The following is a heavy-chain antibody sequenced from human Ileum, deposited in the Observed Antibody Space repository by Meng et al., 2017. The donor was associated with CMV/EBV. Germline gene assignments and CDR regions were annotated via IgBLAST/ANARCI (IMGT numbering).Heavy chain of an antibody. Sequence: SGFSLSTTGVGVGWIRQPPGKALEWLALIYWDDDKRFSPSLMNRLTLTKDTSKNEVVLTMTNVDPADTATYYCAHKRSETTTNFFDYWGRGTLVTSPQ. CDR2: IYWDDDK. J-gene: IGHJ4*02. CDR3: AHKRSETTTNFFDY. D-gene: IGHD4-17*01. CDR1: GFSLSTTGVG. V-gene: IGHV2-5*02.